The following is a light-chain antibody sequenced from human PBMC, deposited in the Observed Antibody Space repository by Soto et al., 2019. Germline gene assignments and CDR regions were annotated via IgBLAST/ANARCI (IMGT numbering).Light chain of an antibody. Sequence: QSALTQPRSVSGSPGQSVTISCTGTSTDVGGYNFVSWYQHYPGKAPKVIIYDVTKRPSGVPDRFSGSKSGNTASLTISGLQAEDEADYYCCSYAGTSTVWVFGGGTQLTVL. J-gene: IGLJ3*02. CDR3: CSYAGTSTVWV. CDR2: DVT. CDR1: STDVGGYNF. V-gene: IGLV2-11*01.